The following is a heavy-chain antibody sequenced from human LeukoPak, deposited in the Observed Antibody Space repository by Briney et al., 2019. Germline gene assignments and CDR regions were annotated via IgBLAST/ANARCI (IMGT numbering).Heavy chain of an antibody. D-gene: IGHD3-10*01. CDR2: LYSGDST. CDR3: AKGGDHYPGYLNF. J-gene: IGHJ2*01. CDR1: GFSVGSNY. V-gene: IGHV3-53*01. Sequence: GGSLRLSCAASGFSVGSNYMNWVRQAPGKGLEWVSILYSGDSTYYADSVKGRFIVSRDNSKNTLFLQMNALRVEDTAVYYCAKGGDHYPGYLNFWGRGPLVTVSS.